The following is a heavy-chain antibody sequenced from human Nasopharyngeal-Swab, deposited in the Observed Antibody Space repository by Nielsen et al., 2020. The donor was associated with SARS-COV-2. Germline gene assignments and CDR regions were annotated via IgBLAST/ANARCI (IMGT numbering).Heavy chain of an antibody. J-gene: IGHJ6*02. CDR1: GFTFSNYG. CDR3: ARALWGSYYYGMDV. V-gene: IGHV3-30*03. Sequence: GESLKISCAASGFTFSNYGMHWVRQAPGKGPEWVALMSEDGRNKYYAKSLKGRFTISRDNSKNTLYLQMNSLRAKDTAVYYCARALWGSYYYGMDVWGQGTTVTVSS. D-gene: IGHD7-27*01. CDR2: MSEDGRNK.